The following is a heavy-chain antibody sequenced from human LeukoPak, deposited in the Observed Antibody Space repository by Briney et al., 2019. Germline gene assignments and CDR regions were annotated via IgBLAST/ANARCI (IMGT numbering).Heavy chain of an antibody. D-gene: IGHD6-6*01. J-gene: IGHJ4*02. Sequence: ASVKVSCKASGYTFTNYGISWVRRAPGQGLEWMGWISAYNGNTNYAQKLQGRVSMTTDTSTSTAYMELRSLRSDDTAVYYCARDRVSYSSSSVFAYWGQGTLVTVSS. CDR3: ARDRVSYSSSSVFAY. V-gene: IGHV1-18*01. CDR1: GYTFTNYG. CDR2: ISAYNGNT.